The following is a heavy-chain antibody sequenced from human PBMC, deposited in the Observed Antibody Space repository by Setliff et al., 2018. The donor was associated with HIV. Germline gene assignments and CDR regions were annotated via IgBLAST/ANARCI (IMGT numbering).Heavy chain of an antibody. CDR3: AKNRNRYYYDNSGYPDY. CDR2: ISGGGGST. D-gene: IGHD3-22*01. J-gene: IGHJ4*02. Sequence: PGGSLRLSCAASGFTFSNYAVSWVRQAPGKGLEWVSLISGGGGSTYYADSVKGRFTISRDNSKNTLYLQMNSLRAEDTAVYYCAKNRNRYYYDNSGYPDYWGQGTQVTVSS. CDR1: GFTFSNYA. V-gene: IGHV3-23*01.